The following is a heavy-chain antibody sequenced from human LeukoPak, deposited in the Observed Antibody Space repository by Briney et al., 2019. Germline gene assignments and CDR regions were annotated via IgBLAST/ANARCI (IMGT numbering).Heavy chain of an antibody. Sequence: PGGSLRLSCAASGFTFSNAWMSWVRQAPGKGLEWVGRIKSKTDGGTTDYAAPVKGRFTISRDDSKNTLYLQMNSLKTEDAAVYYCTTDGDIVVVVAASVDYWGQGTLVTVSS. CDR2: IKSKTDGGTT. J-gene: IGHJ4*02. V-gene: IGHV3-15*01. D-gene: IGHD2-15*01. CDR1: GFTFSNAW. CDR3: TTDGDIVVVVAASVDY.